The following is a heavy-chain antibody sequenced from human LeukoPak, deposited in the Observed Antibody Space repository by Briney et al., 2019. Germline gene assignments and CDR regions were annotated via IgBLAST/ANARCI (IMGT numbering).Heavy chain of an antibody. Sequence: PSETLSLTCTVSGGSISSYYWNWIRQPRGRGVEWVGYIYNSGSTKYNPSLKSRVTISVDTSKNHFSLKLTSVTAADTAVYYCARSYDSSAYTWFDPWGQGTLVIVSS. D-gene: IGHD3-22*01. CDR2: IYNSGST. CDR3: ARSYDSSAYTWFDP. J-gene: IGHJ5*02. CDR1: GGSISSYY. V-gene: IGHV4-59*01.